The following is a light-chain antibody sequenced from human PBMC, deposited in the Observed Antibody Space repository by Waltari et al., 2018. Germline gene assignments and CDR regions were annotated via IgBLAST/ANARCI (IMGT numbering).Light chain of an antibody. CDR3: CSYAGSSTV. CDR1: SSDVGGYNY. Sequence: QSALPQPASVSGSPGQSITISCTGTSSDVGGYNYVSWYQQHPGKAPKLMIYDVSKRPSGVSNRFSGSKSGNTASLTISGLQAEDEADYYCCSYAGSSTVFGGGTKLTVL. V-gene: IGLV2-23*02. CDR2: DVS. J-gene: IGLJ2*01.